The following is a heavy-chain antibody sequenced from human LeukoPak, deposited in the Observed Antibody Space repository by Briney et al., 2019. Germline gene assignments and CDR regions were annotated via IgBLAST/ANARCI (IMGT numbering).Heavy chain of an antibody. V-gene: IGHV3-30*04. D-gene: IGHD2-2*01. Sequence: GRSLRLSCAASGFTFSSYAMHWVRQAPGKGLEWVAVISYDGSNKYYADSVKGRFTISRDNSKNTLYLQMNSLRAEDTAVYYCARDIVVVPAATLDYWGQGTLVIVSS. J-gene: IGHJ4*02. CDR2: ISYDGSNK. CDR1: GFTFSSYA. CDR3: ARDIVVVPAATLDY.